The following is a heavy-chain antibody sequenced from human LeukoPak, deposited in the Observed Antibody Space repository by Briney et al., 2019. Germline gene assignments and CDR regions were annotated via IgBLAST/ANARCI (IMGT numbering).Heavy chain of an antibody. Sequence: SETLSLTCTVSGGSISSSSYYWGWIRQPPGKGLEWIGNIYYSGSTYYNPSLKSRVTISVDMSKNQFSLKLSSVTAADTAVCYCARQTDSSGPYDAFDIWGQGTMVTVSS. CDR3: ARQTDSSGPYDAFDI. CDR1: GGSISSSSYY. J-gene: IGHJ3*02. D-gene: IGHD3-22*01. V-gene: IGHV4-39*01. CDR2: IYYSGST.